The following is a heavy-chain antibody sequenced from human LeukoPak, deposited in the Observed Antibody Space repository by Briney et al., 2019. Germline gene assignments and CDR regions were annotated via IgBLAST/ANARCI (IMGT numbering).Heavy chain of an antibody. V-gene: IGHV4-59*08. J-gene: IGHJ4*02. Sequence: SETLSLTCAVSGVSISSYYWSWIRQPPGKGLEYIGYIHSSGSTNYTPSLKSRVTISVDTPKNQFSLKLSSVTAADTAVYYCVRLAVAENYFVYGGQGILVTVSS. D-gene: IGHD6-19*01. CDR3: VRLAVAENYFVY. CDR2: IHSSGST. CDR1: GVSISSYY.